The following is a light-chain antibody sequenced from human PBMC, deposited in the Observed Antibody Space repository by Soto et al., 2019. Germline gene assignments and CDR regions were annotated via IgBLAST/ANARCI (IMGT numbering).Light chain of an antibody. CDR1: QSVGTY. J-gene: IGKJ4*02. V-gene: IGKV3-11*01. CDR2: DAS. Sequence: EIVLTQSPATLSLSPGERATLSCRASQSVGTYLAWYQQKPGQAPRLLIYDASNRATGIPARFSGSWSGTVITHSISILEDEDFGDYYWQQPSKCPLTFGGGTKLEIK. CDR3: QQPSKCPLT.